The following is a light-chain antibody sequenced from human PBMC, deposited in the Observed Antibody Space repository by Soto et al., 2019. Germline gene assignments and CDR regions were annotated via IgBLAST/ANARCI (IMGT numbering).Light chain of an antibody. CDR3: QPRINWL. CDR1: QSVSNY. Sequence: ELVMTQSPATLSVSPGERSTLSCRASQSVSNYVAWYQQKPGQAPRLLIYDASNRATGIPARFSGSGSGTDFTLTISSLEPEDFAVHYCQPRINWLFAPGSMVDIK. J-gene: IGKJ3*01. V-gene: IGKV3-11*01. CDR2: DAS.